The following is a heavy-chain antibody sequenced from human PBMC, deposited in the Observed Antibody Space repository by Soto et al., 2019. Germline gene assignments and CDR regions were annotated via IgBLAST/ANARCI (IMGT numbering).Heavy chain of an antibody. CDR2: SYYRGST. V-gene: IGHV4-39*01. Sequence: SETLSLTCTVSGGSISSRSHYWCWIRHSPGKHLEWIGSSYYRGSTHYNPSLKTRVTISVDTSKNQVFLKVFSVTAADTAVYYCASLSVAITMVRGVGWFDPWGQGTLVTVSS. J-gene: IGHJ5*02. CDR3: ASLSVAITMVRGVGWFDP. CDR1: GGSISSRSHY. D-gene: IGHD3-10*01.